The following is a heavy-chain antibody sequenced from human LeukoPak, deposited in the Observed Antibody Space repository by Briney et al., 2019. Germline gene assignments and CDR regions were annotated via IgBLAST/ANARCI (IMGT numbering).Heavy chain of an antibody. J-gene: IGHJ4*02. CDR2: IFYSGST. D-gene: IGHD5-18*01. CDR3: ARGYNYGYRYFDY. CDR1: RGSISSYY. V-gene: IGHV4-59*01. Sequence: SETLSLTCTVSRGSISSYYWSWIRQPPGKGLEWIGHIFYSGSTNYSPSLKSRVTIVVDTSKNQFSLKLSSVTAADTAVYYCARGYNYGYRYFDYWGQGTLVTVSS.